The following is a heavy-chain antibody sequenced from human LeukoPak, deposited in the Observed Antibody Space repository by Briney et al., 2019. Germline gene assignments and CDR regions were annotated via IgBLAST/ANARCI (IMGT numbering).Heavy chain of an antibody. Sequence: GRSLRLSCAASGFTFSSYAIHWVRQAPGKGLEWVAVISYDGSNKYYADSVQGRFTIFRDNSKNTLYLQMNSLRAEDPAMYYCARALCDHTRCSSYFDSWGQGTLVTVSS. D-gene: IGHD3-10*02. CDR1: GFTFSSYA. CDR3: ARALCDHTRCSSYFDS. CDR2: ISYDGSNK. V-gene: IGHV3-30-3*01. J-gene: IGHJ4*02.